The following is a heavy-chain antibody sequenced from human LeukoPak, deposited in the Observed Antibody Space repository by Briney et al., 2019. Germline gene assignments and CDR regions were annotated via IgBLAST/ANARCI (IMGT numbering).Heavy chain of an antibody. J-gene: IGHJ5*02. CDR2: IYYSGST. Sequence: SETLSLTCTVSDDPINSYSWSWIRQPPGKGLEWIGYIYYSGSTNYNPSPKSRVTISVDTSKNQYSLKLNSVTAADTAVYYCARAHGGGSGWTQNKSLIFWFDPWGQGTLVTVSP. CDR1: DDPINSYS. V-gene: IGHV4-59*01. CDR3: ARAHGGGSGWTQNKSLIFWFDP. D-gene: IGHD6-19*01.